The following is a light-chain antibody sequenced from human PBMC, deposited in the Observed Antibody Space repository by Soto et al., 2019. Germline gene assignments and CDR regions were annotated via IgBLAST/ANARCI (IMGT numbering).Light chain of an antibody. CDR2: EVS. CDR1: SSDVGGYNY. Sequence: QSVLTQPPSASGSPGQSVTISCTGTSSDVGGYNYVSWYQQHPGKAPKLMIYEVSKRPSGVPDRFSGSKSGNTASLTVSGLQAEDEADYYCSSYAGSNNWRVFGGGTKLT. CDR3: SSYAGSNNWRV. J-gene: IGLJ3*02. V-gene: IGLV2-8*01.